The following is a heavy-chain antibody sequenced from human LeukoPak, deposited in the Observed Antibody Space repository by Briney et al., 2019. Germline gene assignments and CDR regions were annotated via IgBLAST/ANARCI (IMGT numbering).Heavy chain of an antibody. V-gene: IGHV1-18*01. D-gene: IGHD1-7*01. CDR2: ISAYNGNT. J-gene: IGHJ4*02. Sequence: GASVKVSCKASGYTFTSYGISWVRQAPGQGLEWMGWISAYNGNTNYAQKLQGRVTMTTDTSTSTAYMELRSLRSDDTAVYYCARDRRVLTSEYNRNYAMRYWGQGTLVTVSS. CDR1: GYTFTSYG. CDR3: ARDRRVLTSEYNRNYAMRY.